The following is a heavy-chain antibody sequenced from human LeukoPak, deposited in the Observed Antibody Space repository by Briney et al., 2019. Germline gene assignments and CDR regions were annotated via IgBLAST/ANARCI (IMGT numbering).Heavy chain of an antibody. CDR1: GFTFSSNA. Sequence: GGSLRLSCTASGFTFSSNAMNWVRQAPGKGLEWISAISGSGTSTYYADSVKGRFTISRDNSKNTLYLQMNSLRAEDTAVYYCAKLVQDIVVVVLANAAFDIWGQGTMVTVSS. CDR2: ISGSGTST. CDR3: AKLVQDIVVVVLANAAFDI. V-gene: IGHV3-23*01. D-gene: IGHD2-15*01. J-gene: IGHJ3*02.